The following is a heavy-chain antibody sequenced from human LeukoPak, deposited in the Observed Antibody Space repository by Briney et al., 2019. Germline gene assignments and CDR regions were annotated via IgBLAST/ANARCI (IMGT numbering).Heavy chain of an antibody. V-gene: IGHV4-59*01. CDR1: GGSISSYY. J-gene: IGHJ3*02. CDR3: ARETPEGPGAFDI. CDR2: IYYSGST. Sequence: SETLSLTCTVSGGSISSYYWSWIRQPPGKGLEWTGYIYYSGSTNYNPSLKSRVTISVDTSKNQFSLKLSSVTAADTAVYYCARETPEGPGAFDIWGQGTMVTVSS.